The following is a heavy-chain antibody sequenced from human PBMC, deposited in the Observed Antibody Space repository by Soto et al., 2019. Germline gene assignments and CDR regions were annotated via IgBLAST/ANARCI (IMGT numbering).Heavy chain of an antibody. J-gene: IGHJ3*02. V-gene: IGHV4-34*01. CDR3: AGQLWFGELSNAFDI. CDR1: GGSFSGYY. CDR2: INHSGST. D-gene: IGHD3-10*01. Sequence: QVQLQQWGAGLLKPSETLSLTCAVYGGSFSGYYWSWICQPPGKGLEWIGEINHSGSTNYNPSLKSRVTISVDTSKNQFSLKLSSVTAADTAVYYCAGQLWFGELSNAFDIWGQGTMVTVSS.